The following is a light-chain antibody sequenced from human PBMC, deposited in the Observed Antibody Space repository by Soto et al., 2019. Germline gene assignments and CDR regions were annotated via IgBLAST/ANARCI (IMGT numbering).Light chain of an antibody. CDR2: SNN. J-gene: IGLJ1*01. V-gene: IGLV1-44*01. CDR1: GSNIGSNT. CDR3: AAWDDSLNGRL. Sequence: QSVLTQPPSSSGTHGQRVTISCSGSGSNIGSNTVDWYQQLPGTAPKLLIYSNNQRPSGVPDRFSGSKSGTSVSLAISGLQSEDEADYYCAAWDDSLNGRLFGPVTKVTVL.